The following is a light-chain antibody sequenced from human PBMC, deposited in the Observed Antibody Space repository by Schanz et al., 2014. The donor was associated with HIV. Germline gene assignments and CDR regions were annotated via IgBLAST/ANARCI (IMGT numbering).Light chain of an antibody. V-gene: IGKV3-20*01. CDR3: QQYGSS. Sequence: EIVMTQSPATLYVSPGEGATLSCRASQSISNNLAWYQQKPGQAPRLLIYGASSRATGIPDRFSGSGSGTDFTLTISRLEPEDFAVYYCQQYGSSFGPGTKVEIK. CDR2: GAS. CDR1: QSISNN. J-gene: IGKJ3*01.